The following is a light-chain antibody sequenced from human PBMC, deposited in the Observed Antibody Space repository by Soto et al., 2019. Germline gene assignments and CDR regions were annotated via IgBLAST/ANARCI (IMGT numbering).Light chain of an antibody. V-gene: IGLV2-14*01. CDR2: DVT. CDR1: SSDVGGYIY. Sequence: QSALTQPASGSGSPGQSITISCTGTSSDVGGYIYVSWYQQHPGKAPKLMIYDVTSRPTGVSYRFSGSKSGNTASLTISGLQAEGEADYYCSSYTTSSSSVFGTGTKVTVL. CDR3: SSYTTSSSSV. J-gene: IGLJ1*01.